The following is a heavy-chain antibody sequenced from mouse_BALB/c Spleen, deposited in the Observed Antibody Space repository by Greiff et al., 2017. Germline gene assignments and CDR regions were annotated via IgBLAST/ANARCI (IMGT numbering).Heavy chain of an antibody. D-gene: IGHD2-14*01. CDR1: GFSLTSYG. J-gene: IGHJ2*01. CDR3: ARGAYYRYDEDFDY. V-gene: IGHV2-9*02. CDR2: IWAGGST. Sequence: QVQLQQSGPGLVAPSQSLSITCTVSGFSLTSYGVHWVRQPPGKGLEWLGVIWAGGSTNYNSALMSRLSISKDNSKSQVFLKMNSLQTDDTAMYYCARGAYYRYDEDFDYWGQGTTLTVSS.